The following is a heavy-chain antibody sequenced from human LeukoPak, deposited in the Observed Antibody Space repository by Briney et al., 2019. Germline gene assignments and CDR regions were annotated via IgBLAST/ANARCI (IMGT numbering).Heavy chain of an antibody. CDR1: GFTFSSYA. CDR2: ISGSGGST. V-gene: IGHV3-23*01. D-gene: IGHD1-26*01. J-gene: IGHJ5*02. Sequence: GGSLRLSCAASGFTFSSYAMSWVRQAPGKGLEWVSAISGSGGSTYYADSVKGRITISRDNSKNTLYLQMNSLRAEDTAVYYCARDLKVGGNWFDPWGQGTLVTVSS. CDR3: ARDLKVGGNWFDP.